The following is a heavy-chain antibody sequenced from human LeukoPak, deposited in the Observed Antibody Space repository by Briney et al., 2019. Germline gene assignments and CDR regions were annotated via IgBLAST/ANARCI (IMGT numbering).Heavy chain of an antibody. D-gene: IGHD3-3*01. Sequence: GTSVKVSCKASGYTFTSYYMHWVRQAPGQGLEWMGIINPSGGSTSYAQKFQGRVTMTRDTSISTAYMELSRLRSDDTAVYYCATRGIFGVVMDYFDYWGQGTLVTVSS. CDR3: ATRGIFGVVMDYFDY. CDR2: INPSGGST. J-gene: IGHJ4*02. CDR1: GYTFTSYY. V-gene: IGHV1-46*01.